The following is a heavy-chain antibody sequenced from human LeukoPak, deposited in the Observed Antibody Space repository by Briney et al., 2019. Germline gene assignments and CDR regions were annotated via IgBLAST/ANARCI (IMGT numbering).Heavy chain of an antibody. CDR1: GFTFSDYW. J-gene: IGHJ6*02. CDR3: ARDGGIIRFGGQDV. D-gene: IGHD3-16*01. CDR2: MNRDGSEK. Sequence: GGSLRLSCAASGFTFSDYWLSWVRQAPGKGLEWVANMNRDGSEKNYVDSMKGRITISRDNAKNSLYLQMNSLKVEDTAVYYCARDGGIIRFGGQDVWGQGTTVTVS. V-gene: IGHV3-7*01.